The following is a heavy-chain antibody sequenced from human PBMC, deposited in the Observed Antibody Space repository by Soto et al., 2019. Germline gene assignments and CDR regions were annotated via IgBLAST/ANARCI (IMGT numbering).Heavy chain of an antibody. V-gene: IGHV4-59*01. J-gene: IGHJ4*02. Sequence: SETLSLTCTVSGGSISSYYWSWIRQPPGKGLEWIGYIYYSGSTNYNPSLKSRVTISVDTSKNQFSLKLSSVTAADTAVYYCARDYYGSGSYLAYWGQGTLVTVSS. CDR2: IYYSGST. CDR3: ARDYYGSGSYLAY. CDR1: GGSISSYY. D-gene: IGHD3-10*01.